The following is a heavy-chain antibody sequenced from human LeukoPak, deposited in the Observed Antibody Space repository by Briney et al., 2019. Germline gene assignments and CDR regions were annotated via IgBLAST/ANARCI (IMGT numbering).Heavy chain of an antibody. CDR3: ARDIPNNWGLGY. CDR1: GFTFGVYT. D-gene: IGHD7-27*01. CDR2: ISYDGSNK. Sequence: PGMSLRLSCAASGFTFGVYTIHWVRQAPATGQEWVSFISYDGSNKDYADSVKGRFTISRDNSKNTSYLQMNSLRDEDTAVYYCARDIPNNWGLGYWGQGTLVTVSS. J-gene: IGHJ4*02. V-gene: IGHV3-30-3*01.